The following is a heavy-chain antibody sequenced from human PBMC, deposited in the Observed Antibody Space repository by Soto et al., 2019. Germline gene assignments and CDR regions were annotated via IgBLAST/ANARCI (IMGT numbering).Heavy chain of an antibody. CDR3: TTISPRAAYDF. CDR2: IKSKVDGGTA. V-gene: IGHV3-15*07. CDR1: GFTFSSPW. D-gene: IGHD6-13*01. Sequence: GGSLRLSCAGSGFTFSSPWMNWVRQAPGQGLEWVGRIKSKVDGGTAEYAAPVKGRFTISRDDSKNMVYLEMSSLKSDDTAVYHCTTISPRAAYDFWGPGTLVTVSS. J-gene: IGHJ4*02.